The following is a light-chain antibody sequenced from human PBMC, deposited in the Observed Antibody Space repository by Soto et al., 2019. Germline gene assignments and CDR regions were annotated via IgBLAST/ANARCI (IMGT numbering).Light chain of an antibody. CDR1: QSDGNSR. CDR3: QQTHSIPLS. V-gene: IGKV3-20*01. J-gene: IGKJ3*01. CDR2: GAS. Sequence: ETVLTQSPGTLYFSPGETATLSGRASQSDGNSRVAWYQQRRGQAPRLLIYGASNSGTGIPDRFSGSGSWTEFTLSIISLQPDDFATYYCQQTHSIPLSFGHGTKVDIK.